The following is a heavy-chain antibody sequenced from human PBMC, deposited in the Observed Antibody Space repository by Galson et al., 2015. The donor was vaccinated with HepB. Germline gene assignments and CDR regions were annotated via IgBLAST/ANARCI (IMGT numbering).Heavy chain of an antibody. CDR3: AKQYNWNYLSELDP. V-gene: IGHV3-23*01. CDR2: ISGSGGST. Sequence: SLRLSCAASGFTFSSYAMSWVRQAPGKGLEWVSAISGSGGSTYYADSVKGRFTISRDNSKNTLYLQMNSLRAEDTAVYYCAKQYNWNYLSELDPWGQGTLVTVSS. J-gene: IGHJ5*02. CDR1: GFTFSSYA. D-gene: IGHD1-7*01.